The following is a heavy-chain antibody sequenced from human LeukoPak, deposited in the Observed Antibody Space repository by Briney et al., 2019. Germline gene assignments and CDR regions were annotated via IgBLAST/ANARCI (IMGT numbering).Heavy chain of an antibody. CDR2: INPSGGST. J-gene: IGHJ4*02. V-gene: IGHV1-46*01. D-gene: IGHD6-13*01. CDR3: ARLGVAAVDY. Sequence: ASVKDSSKASGYTFTSYYMHWVRQAPGQGLEWMGIINPSGGSTSYAQKFQGRVTMTRDRSTSTVYMELSSLRFEDTAVYYCARLGVAAVDYWGQGTLVTVSS. CDR1: GYTFTSYY.